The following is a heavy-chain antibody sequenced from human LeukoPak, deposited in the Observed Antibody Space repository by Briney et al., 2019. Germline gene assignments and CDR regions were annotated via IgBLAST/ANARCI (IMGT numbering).Heavy chain of an antibody. J-gene: IGHJ6*02. CDR2: INAGNGNT. CDR3: ARVKLRSGPWNYYGMDV. V-gene: IGHV1-3*01. Sequence: ASVKVSCKASGYTFTSYAMHWVRQAPGQRLEWMGWINAGNGNTKYSQRFQGRVTITRDTSASTAYMELSSLRSEDTAVYYCARVKLRSGPWNYYGMDVWGQGTTVTVSS. D-gene: IGHD6-19*01. CDR1: GYTFTSYA.